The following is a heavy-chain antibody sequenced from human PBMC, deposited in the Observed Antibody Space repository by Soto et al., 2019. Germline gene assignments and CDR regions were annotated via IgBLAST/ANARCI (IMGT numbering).Heavy chain of an antibody. D-gene: IGHD2-15*01. V-gene: IGHV3-66*01. CDR3: ARGSRPVVAATRPRRLSYYFDY. J-gene: IGHJ4*02. CDR1: GFTVSSNY. CDR2: IYSGGST. Sequence: GGSLRLSCAASGFTVSSNYMSWVRQAPGKGLEWVSVIYSGGSTYYADSVKGRFTISRDNSKNTLYLQMNSLRAEDTAVYYCARGSRPVVAATRPRRLSYYFDYWGQGTLVTVSS.